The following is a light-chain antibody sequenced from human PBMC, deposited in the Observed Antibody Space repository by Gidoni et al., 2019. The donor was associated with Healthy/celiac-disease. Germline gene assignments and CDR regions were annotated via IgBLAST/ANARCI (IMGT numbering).Light chain of an antibody. V-gene: IGKV1-39*01. CDR2: AAS. J-gene: IGKJ4*01. CDR3: QQSYSTPPT. Sequence: DIQMTQSPSSLSASVGDRVTITCRASQSISSYLNWYQQKPGKAPKLLIYAASSLQSGVPSRFSGSGSGTDFTLTISSLQPEDIATYYCQQSYSTPPTFXVXTKVEIQ. CDR1: QSISSY.